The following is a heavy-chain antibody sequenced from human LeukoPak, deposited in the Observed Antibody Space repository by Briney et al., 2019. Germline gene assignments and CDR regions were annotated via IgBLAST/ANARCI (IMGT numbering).Heavy chain of an antibody. J-gene: IGHJ5*01. Sequence: GGSLRLSCAASGFTFNDYAMSWVRQAPGKGLEWVSAISASGGTTYYADSVKGRFTISRDNSENTLFLQMNSLRAEDTAVYYCAKEPREYCSSTSCPNWFDSWGQGTLVTASS. CDR2: ISASGGTT. D-gene: IGHD2-2*01. V-gene: IGHV3-23*01. CDR3: AKEPREYCSSTSCPNWFDS. CDR1: GFTFNDYA.